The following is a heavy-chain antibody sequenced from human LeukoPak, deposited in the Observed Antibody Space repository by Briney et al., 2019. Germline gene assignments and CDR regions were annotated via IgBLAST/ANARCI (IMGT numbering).Heavy chain of an antibody. CDR2: ISYDGSNK. CDR3: AKELEEYSSLGSDY. CDR1: GFTFSSYG. D-gene: IGHD6-6*01. J-gene: IGHJ4*02. Sequence: HPGRSLRLSCAASGFTFSSYGMHWVRQAPGKGLEWVAVISYDGSNKYYADSVKGRFTISRDNSKNTLYLQMNSLRAEDTAVYYCAKELEEYSSLGSDYWGQGTLVTVSS. V-gene: IGHV3-30*18.